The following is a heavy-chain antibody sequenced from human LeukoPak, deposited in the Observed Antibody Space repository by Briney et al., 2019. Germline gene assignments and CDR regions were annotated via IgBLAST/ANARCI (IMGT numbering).Heavy chain of an antibody. CDR1: GGSISSGGYY. V-gene: IGHV4-39*07. J-gene: IGHJ4*02. Sequence: PSETLSLTCTVSGGSISSGGYYWSWIRQPPGKGLEWIGEINHSGSTNYNPSLKSRVTISVDTSKNQFSLKLSSVTAADTAVYYCASGYSYGSFDYWGQGTLVTVSS. CDR3: ASGYSYGSFDY. CDR2: INHSGST. D-gene: IGHD5-18*01.